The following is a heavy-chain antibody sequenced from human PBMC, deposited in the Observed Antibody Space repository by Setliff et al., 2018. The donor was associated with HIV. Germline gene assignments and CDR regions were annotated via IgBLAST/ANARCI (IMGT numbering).Heavy chain of an antibody. J-gene: IGHJ5*02. D-gene: IGHD6-13*01. CDR2: IYYSGST. Sequence: LSLTCTVSGGSISSGGYYWSWIRQHPGKGLEWIGYIYYSGSTYYNPSLKSRVTISVDTSKNQFSLKLSSVTAADTAVYYCASSSWSLNWFDPWGQGTLVTVSS. V-gene: IGHV4-31*03. CDR3: ASSSWSLNWFDP. CDR1: GGSISSGGYY.